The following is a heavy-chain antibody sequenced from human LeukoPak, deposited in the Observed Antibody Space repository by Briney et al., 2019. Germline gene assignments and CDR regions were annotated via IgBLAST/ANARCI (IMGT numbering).Heavy chain of an antibody. V-gene: IGHV1-69*13. CDR1: GGTFSSYP. J-gene: IGHJ3*02. CDR3: ARGIRIVGVEVDAFDI. D-gene: IGHD1-26*01. CDR2: IIPIFGTA. Sequence: GASVKVSCKASGGTFSSYPFTWVRQAPGQGLEWMGGIIPIFGTANYAQKFQGRVTITADESTSTAYMELSSLRSEDTAVYYCARGIRIVGVEVDAFDIWGQGTMVTVSS.